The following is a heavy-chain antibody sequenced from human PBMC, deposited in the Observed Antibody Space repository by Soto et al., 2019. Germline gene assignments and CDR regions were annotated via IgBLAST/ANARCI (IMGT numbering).Heavy chain of an antibody. J-gene: IGHJ4*02. CDR2: IYHSGTT. D-gene: IGHD3-22*01. CDR1: GFSISTGYY. V-gene: IGHV4-38-2*01. CDR3: ARGLYYYDSSGYSPDY. Sequence: PSETLSLTCAVSGFSISTGYYWGWIRQPPGKGLEWIATIYHSGTTYSNPSLKSRVTISVDTSKNQFSLKLSSVTAADTAVYYCARGLYYYDSSGYSPDYWRLGTLVTVSS.